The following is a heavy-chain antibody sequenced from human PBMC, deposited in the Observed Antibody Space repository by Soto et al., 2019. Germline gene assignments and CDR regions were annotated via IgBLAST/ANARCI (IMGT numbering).Heavy chain of an antibody. D-gene: IGHD6-13*01. CDR1: GFTFSIYE. Sequence: PGESLKISCATSGFTFSIYEMNWVRQAPGKGLEWVSYISSSGSTIYYADSVKGRFTISRDNAKNSLYLQMDSLRAEDTAVYYCARDQEAGSFFPYYYGMDVWGQGTTVTVSS. V-gene: IGHV3-48*03. CDR3: ARDQEAGSFFPYYYGMDV. J-gene: IGHJ6*02. CDR2: ISSSGSTI.